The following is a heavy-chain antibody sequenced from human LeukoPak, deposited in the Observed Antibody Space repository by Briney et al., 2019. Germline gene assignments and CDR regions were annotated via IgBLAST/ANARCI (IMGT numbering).Heavy chain of an antibody. Sequence: ETLSLTCAVYGGSFSGYYWSWVRQAPGKGLEWVSDISGSDDSTYYADSVKGRFTISRDNSKNTLYLQMNSLRAEDTAVYYCAKDLSVRSYYYYMDVWGKGTTVTVSS. D-gene: IGHD3-10*01. CDR3: AKDLSVRSYYYYMDV. V-gene: IGHV3-23*01. CDR2: ISGSDDST. CDR1: GGSFSGYY. J-gene: IGHJ6*03.